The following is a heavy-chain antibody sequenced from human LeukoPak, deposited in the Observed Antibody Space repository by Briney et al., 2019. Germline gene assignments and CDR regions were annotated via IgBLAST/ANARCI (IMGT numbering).Heavy chain of an antibody. V-gene: IGHV3-21*01. D-gene: IGHD3-22*01. Sequence: GGSLRLSCAASGFTFSSYSMNWVRQAPGKGLEWVSSISSSSSYIYYADSVKGRFTISRDNAKNSLYLQMNGLRAEDTAVYYCARDGDYYDSSGYSDYWGQGTLVTVSS. CDR2: ISSSSSYI. J-gene: IGHJ4*02. CDR3: ARDGDYYDSSGYSDY. CDR1: GFTFSSYS.